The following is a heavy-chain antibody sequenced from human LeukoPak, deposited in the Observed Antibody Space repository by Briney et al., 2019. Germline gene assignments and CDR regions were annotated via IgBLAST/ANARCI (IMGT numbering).Heavy chain of an antibody. CDR2: IYHTGST. V-gene: IGHV4-39*07. J-gene: IGHJ4*02. D-gene: IGHD3-9*01. Sequence: SETLSLTCTVSGGSIRSSIYYWGWIRQPPGKGLEWVGSIYHTGSTYYNPSLKSRVTISVDTSKNQFSLRLSSVTAADTAVYYCARDTSDYDILTGYYPNWGQGTLVTVSS. CDR1: GGSIRSSIYY. CDR3: ARDTSDYDILTGYYPN.